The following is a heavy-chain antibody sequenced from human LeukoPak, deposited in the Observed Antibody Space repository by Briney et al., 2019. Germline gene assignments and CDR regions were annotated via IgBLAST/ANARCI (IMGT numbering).Heavy chain of an antibody. J-gene: IGHJ5*02. V-gene: IGHV1-69*05. D-gene: IGHD6-13*01. CDR2: IIPIFGTA. Sequence: GASAEVSCKASGGTFSSYAISWVRQAPGQGLEWMGGIIPIFGTANYAQKFQGRVTITTDESTSTAYMELSSLRSEDTAVYYCASRSSFNWFDPSGQGTLVTVSS. CDR1: GGTFSSYA. CDR3: ASRSSFNWFDP.